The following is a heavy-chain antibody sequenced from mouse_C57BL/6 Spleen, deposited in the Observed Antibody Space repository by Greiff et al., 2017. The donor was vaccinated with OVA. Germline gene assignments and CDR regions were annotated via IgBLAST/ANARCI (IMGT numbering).Heavy chain of an antibody. Sequence: EVQGVESGGGLVQPGGSMKLSCVASGFTFSNYWMNWVRQSPEKGLEWVAQIRLKSDNYATHYAESVKGRFTISRDDSKSSVYLQMNNLRAEDTGMYYCTTTVGDPAWFADWGQGTLVTVSA. J-gene: IGHJ3*01. CDR1: GFTFSNYW. V-gene: IGHV6-3*01. CDR3: TTTVGDPAWFAD. CDR2: IRLKSDNYAT. D-gene: IGHD1-1*01.